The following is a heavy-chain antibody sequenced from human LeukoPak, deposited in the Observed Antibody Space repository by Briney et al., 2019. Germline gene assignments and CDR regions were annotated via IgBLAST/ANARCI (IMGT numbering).Heavy chain of an antibody. CDR3: ATSTVTTYYFDY. CDR2: ISGGGGST. Sequence: GGSLRLSCAASGFTFSSYAMSWVRQAPGKGLEWVSVISGGGGSTYYADSVKGRFTISRDNSKNTLYLQMNSLRAEDTAVYHCATSTVTTYYFDYWGQGTPVTVSS. J-gene: IGHJ4*02. D-gene: IGHD4-17*01. CDR1: GFTFSSYA. V-gene: IGHV3-23*01.